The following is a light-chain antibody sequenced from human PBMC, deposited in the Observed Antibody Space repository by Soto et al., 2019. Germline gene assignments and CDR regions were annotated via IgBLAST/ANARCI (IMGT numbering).Light chain of an antibody. V-gene: IGKV1-5*03. CDR3: QQYDHYTS. CDR2: EAS. J-gene: IGKJ2*01. Sequence: DVQMTQFPYTLSASVGGRVTITCRASQSVNRWLAWYQHKPGKAPKLLISEASTLESGVPSRFSGRGSGTQFTLSISSLQPDDSATYYCQQYDHYTSFGQGTKLELK. CDR1: QSVNRW.